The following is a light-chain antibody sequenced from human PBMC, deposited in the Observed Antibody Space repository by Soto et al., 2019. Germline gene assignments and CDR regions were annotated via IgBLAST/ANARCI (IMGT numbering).Light chain of an antibody. CDR3: SSYTSSSTLFYV. CDR2: DVS. Sequence: QSALTQPVSVSGSPGQSITISCTGTSSDVGGYNYVSWYQQHPGKAPKLMIYDVSNRPSGVSNRFSGPKSGNTASLTISGLQAEDEADYYCSSYTSSSTLFYVFGTGTNVTVL. V-gene: IGLV2-14*01. J-gene: IGLJ1*01. CDR1: SSDVGGYNY.